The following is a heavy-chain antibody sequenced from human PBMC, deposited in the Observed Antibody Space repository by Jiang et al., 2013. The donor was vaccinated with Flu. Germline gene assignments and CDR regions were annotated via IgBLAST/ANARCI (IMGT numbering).Heavy chain of an antibody. CDR2: ISKNSDYI. D-gene: IGHD4-11*01. V-gene: IGHV3-21*01. CDR3: AREKPSKTYVHYYGMDV. J-gene: IGHJ6*02. Sequence: VQLVESGGGLVYPGGSLRLSCAASGFTFSSYTMNWVRQAPGKGLEWVSSISKNSDYIYEADSVRGRFTISRDNAKNSVYLHMNSLRADDTAIYYCAREKPSKTYVHYYGMDVWGQGTTVTV. CDR1: GFTFSSYT.